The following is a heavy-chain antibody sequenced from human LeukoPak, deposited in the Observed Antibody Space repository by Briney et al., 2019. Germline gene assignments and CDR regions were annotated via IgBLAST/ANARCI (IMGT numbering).Heavy chain of an antibody. CDR1: GGSISSSSYY. Sequence: SETLSLTCTVSGGSISSSSYYWGWIRQPPGKGLEWIGSIYYSGSTYYNPSLKSRVTISVDTSKNQFSLKLSSVTAADTAVYFCARQVYSNYYYYYMDVWGKGTTVTVSS. CDR3: ARQVYSNYYYYYMDV. CDR2: IYYSGST. V-gene: IGHV4-39*01. J-gene: IGHJ6*03. D-gene: IGHD4-11*01.